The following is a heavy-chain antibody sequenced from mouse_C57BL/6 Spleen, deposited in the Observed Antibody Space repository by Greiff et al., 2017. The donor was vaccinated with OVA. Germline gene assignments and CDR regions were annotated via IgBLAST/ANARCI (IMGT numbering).Heavy chain of an antibody. CDR3: ARSGDWYFDV. CDR1: GFTFTDYY. CDR2: IRNKANGYTT. Sequence: EVKVVESGGGLVQPGGSLSLSCAASGFTFTDYYMSWVRQPPGKALEWLGFIRNKANGYTTEYSASVKGRFTISRDNSQSILYLQMNALRAEDSATYYCARSGDWYFDVWGTGTTVTVSS. V-gene: IGHV7-3*01. J-gene: IGHJ1*03.